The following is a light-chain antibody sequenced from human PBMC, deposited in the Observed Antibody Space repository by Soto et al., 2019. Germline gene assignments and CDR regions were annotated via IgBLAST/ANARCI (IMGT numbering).Light chain of an antibody. CDR3: QKYNSAPQT. Sequence: DIQMTQSPSSLSASVGDRFTITCRASQVISNYFAWYQQKPGKVPKLLIYAASTLQSGVPSRFSGSGSGTDFTLTISSLQPEDVATYYCQKYNSAPQTFGQGTKVDIK. V-gene: IGKV1-27*01. CDR1: QVISNY. J-gene: IGKJ1*01. CDR2: AAS.